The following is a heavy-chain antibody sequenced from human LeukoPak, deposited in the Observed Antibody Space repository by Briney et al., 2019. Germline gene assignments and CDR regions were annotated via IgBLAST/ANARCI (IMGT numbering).Heavy chain of an antibody. D-gene: IGHD3-22*01. CDR3: ARESSGDRDY. Sequence: ASVKVSCKASGYTFTGYYMHWVRQAPGQGLEWMGWMNPSSGDTGYVEKFQGRLTMTRNTSINTAYMELSSLRSEDTAVYYCARESSGDRDYWGQGTLVTVSS. V-gene: IGHV1-8*02. CDR1: GYTFTGYY. J-gene: IGHJ4*02. CDR2: MNPSSGDT.